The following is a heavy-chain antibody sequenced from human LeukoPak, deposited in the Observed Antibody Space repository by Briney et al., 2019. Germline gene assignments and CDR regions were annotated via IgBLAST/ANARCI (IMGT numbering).Heavy chain of an antibody. CDR3: ARRVKLYYYYYGMDV. J-gene: IGHJ6*02. CDR2: INPNSGGT. Sequence: ASVKVSCKASGYTFTGYYMHWVRQAPGQGLEWMGWINPNSGGTNYAQKFQGRVTMTRDTSISTAYMELSRLRSDDTAVYYCARRVKLYYYYYGMDVWGQGTTVTVSS. CDR1: GYTFTGYY. D-gene: IGHD6-13*01. V-gene: IGHV1-2*02.